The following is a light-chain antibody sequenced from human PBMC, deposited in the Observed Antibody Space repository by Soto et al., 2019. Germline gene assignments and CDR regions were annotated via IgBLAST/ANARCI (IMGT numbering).Light chain of an antibody. Sequence: EIVMTQSPATLSLSPGERATLSCRASQSFSGSYLPWYQQKPGQAPRLLIYGASTRATGIPARFSGSGSGTDFTLTISSLQPEDFAVYYCQQDYNLPITFGQGTRLEIK. CDR1: QSFSGSY. V-gene: IGKV3D-7*01. J-gene: IGKJ5*01. CDR3: QQDYNLPIT. CDR2: GAS.